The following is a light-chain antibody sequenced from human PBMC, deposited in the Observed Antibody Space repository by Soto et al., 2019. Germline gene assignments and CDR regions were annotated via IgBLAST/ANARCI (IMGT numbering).Light chain of an antibody. CDR2: GNS. CDR3: QSYDSSLSGYPVV. J-gene: IGLJ2*01. Sequence: QSVLTQPPSVSGAPGQRVTISCTGSSSNIGAGYDVHWYQQLPGTAPKLLIYGNSNRPSGVPDRFSGSKSGTSASLAITGLQAEDEADDYCQSYDSSLSGYPVVFGGGTKLTVL. CDR1: SSNIGAGYD. V-gene: IGLV1-40*01.